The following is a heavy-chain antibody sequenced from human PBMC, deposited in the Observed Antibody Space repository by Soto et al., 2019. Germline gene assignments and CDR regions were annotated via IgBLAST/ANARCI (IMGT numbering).Heavy chain of an antibody. CDR1: GGTFSSYT. V-gene: IGHV1-69*08. D-gene: IGHD3-10*01. CDR3: ARDRYYYGSGSYSFDY. J-gene: IGHJ4*02. Sequence: QVQLVQSGAEVKKPGSSVKVSCKASGGTFSSYTISWVRQAPGQGLEWMGRIIPILGIANYAQKFQGRVTITADKSTSTAYMELSSLRSEDTAVYYCARDRYYYGSGSYSFDYWGQGTLVTVSS. CDR2: IIPILGIA.